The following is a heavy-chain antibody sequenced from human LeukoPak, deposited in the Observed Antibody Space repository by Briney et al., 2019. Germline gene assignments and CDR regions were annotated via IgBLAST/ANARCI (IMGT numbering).Heavy chain of an antibody. CDR3: ARKPDYYGADY. V-gene: IGHV3-74*01. Sequence: PGGSLRLFCAASGLTFSNYWMHWVRHAPGKGLVWVSRIKGDGGSPTYADSVKGRFTISRDNAKHTLYLQMNSLRAEDTAVYYCARKPDYYGADYWGQGALVTVSS. J-gene: IGHJ4*02. CDR2: IKGDGGSP. CDR1: GLTFSNYW. D-gene: IGHD3-10*01.